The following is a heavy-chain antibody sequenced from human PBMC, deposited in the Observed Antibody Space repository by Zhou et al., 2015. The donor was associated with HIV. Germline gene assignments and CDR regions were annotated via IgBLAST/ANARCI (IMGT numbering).Heavy chain of an antibody. D-gene: IGHD2-15*01. CDR2: IIPMSTTA. CDR3: AREVDLDY. J-gene: IGHJ4*02. V-gene: IGHV1-69*06. Sequence: QVQLVQSGAEVKKPGSSVKVSCKASGGTFSTYAISWVRQAPGQGLEWMGGIIPMSTTAKYAQKFQGRVTFTADRSTSTAYMDLRSLKFEDTAMYYCAREVDLDYWGQGTLVTVSS. CDR1: GGTFSTYA.